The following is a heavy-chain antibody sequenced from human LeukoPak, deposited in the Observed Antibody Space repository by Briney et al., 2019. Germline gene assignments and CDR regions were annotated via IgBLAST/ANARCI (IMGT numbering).Heavy chain of an antibody. CDR1: GYTFTSCY. D-gene: IGHD3-9*01. V-gene: IGHV1-2*06. CDR3: ARDILTGFDDY. Sequence: GASVKVSCKASGYTFTSCYMHWVRQAPGQGLEWMGRINPNSGGTNYAQKFQGRVTMTRDTSISTAYMELSRLRSDDTAVYYCARDILTGFDDYWGQGTLVTVSS. CDR2: INPNSGGT. J-gene: IGHJ4*02.